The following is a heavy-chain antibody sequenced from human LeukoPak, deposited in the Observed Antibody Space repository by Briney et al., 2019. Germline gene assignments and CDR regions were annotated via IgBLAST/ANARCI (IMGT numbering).Heavy chain of an antibody. CDR3: ARDGAVAGGGRWFDP. V-gene: IGHV4-59*01. CDR2: VNYSGST. CDR1: SGSFSTYY. D-gene: IGHD6-19*01. J-gene: IGHJ5*02. Sequence: SETLSLTCTVSSGSFSTYYWSWIRQPPGKGLEWIGYVNYSGSTDYNPSLKSRVTISVDTSKNLFSQKLTAVTAADTAVYYCARDGAVAGGGRWFDPWGQGTLVTVSS.